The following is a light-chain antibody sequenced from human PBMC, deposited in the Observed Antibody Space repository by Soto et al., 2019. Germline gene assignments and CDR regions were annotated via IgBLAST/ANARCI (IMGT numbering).Light chain of an antibody. CDR2: DSS. V-gene: IGKV3-11*01. CDR3: QQRSTWPPA. Sequence: EIVMTQSPGTLSLSPGERATISCRASQVIGSRYLAWYQQKPGQAPRLLIYDSSNRATGIPARFSGSGSGTDFTLTISSLAPEDFALYYCQQRSTWPPAFGQGTKLEIE. J-gene: IGKJ2*01. CDR1: QVIGSRY.